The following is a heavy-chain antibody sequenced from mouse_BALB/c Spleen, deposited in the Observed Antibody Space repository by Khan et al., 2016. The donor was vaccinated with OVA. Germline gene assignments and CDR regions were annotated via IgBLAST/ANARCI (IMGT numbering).Heavy chain of an antibody. D-gene: IGHD1-1*01. CDR2: VSTGGSYT. Sequence: EVQLVESGGDLVKPGGSLKLSCAASGFTFSTYGMSWVRQTPDKRLEWVATVSTGGSYTYYPASVKGRITISRDKAKNTLFRQMNGLKAEDTAKFYCTRLSYYYGREGFAYWGQGTLVTVSA. V-gene: IGHV5-6*01. J-gene: IGHJ3*01. CDR1: GFTFSTYG. CDR3: TRLSYYYGREGFAY.